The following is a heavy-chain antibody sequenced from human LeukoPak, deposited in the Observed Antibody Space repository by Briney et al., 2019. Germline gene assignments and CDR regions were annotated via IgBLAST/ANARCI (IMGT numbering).Heavy chain of an antibody. CDR3: SGHCSSTSCAVFDP. Sequence: PGGSLRLSCAASGFTFSSNAMCWVRQAPGKGLEWVSLISGTGGTTYYADSVKGRLTISRDNSKNTLYLQMNSLRAEDTAVYYCSGHCSSTSCAVFDPWGQGTLVTVSS. J-gene: IGHJ5*02. V-gene: IGHV3-23*01. CDR2: ISGTGGTT. CDR1: GFTFSSNA. D-gene: IGHD2-2*01.